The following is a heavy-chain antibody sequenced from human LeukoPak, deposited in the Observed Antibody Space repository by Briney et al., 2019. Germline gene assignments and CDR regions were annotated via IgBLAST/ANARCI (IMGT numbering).Heavy chain of an antibody. CDR2: ISSSSGST. D-gene: IGHD3-22*01. Sequence: GGSLRLSCAASGFTFSGYAMSWVRQAPGKGLEWVSEISSSSGSTNYADSVKGRFTISRDNSKNTLYLQMNSLRAEDTAVYYCAKDRSYYNGIGLIDYWGQGTLVTVSS. CDR3: AKDRSYYNGIGLIDY. CDR1: GFTFSGYA. V-gene: IGHV3-23*01. J-gene: IGHJ4*02.